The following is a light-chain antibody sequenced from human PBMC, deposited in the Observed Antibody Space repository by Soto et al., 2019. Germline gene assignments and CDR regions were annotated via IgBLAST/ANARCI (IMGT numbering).Light chain of an antibody. CDR3: QQYNNWPPWT. J-gene: IGKJ1*01. CDR1: QSVSSN. Sequence: EIVMTQSPATLSVSPGERATLSCRASQSVSSNLAWYQQKPGQAPRLLIYGASTRATGIPARFSGSGSGTELTLIISSLQSEDFAVYYCQQYNNWPPWTFGQGTKVDIK. V-gene: IGKV3-15*01. CDR2: GAS.